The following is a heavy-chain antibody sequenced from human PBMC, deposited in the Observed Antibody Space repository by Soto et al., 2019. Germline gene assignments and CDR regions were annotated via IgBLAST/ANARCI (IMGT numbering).Heavy chain of an antibody. Sequence: NPGGSLRLSCAASCFTFTRYSMNWVRQAPGKGLEWVSSISSTTNYIYYADSMKGRFTVSRDNAKNSVYLEMNSLSAEDTAVYYCARESEDLTSNFDYWGQGTLVTVSS. CDR3: ARESEDLTSNFDY. CDR2: ISSTTNYI. J-gene: IGHJ4*02. CDR1: CFTFTRYS. V-gene: IGHV3-21*01.